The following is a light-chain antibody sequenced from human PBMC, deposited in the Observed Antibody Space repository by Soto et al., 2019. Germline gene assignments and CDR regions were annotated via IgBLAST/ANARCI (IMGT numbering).Light chain of an antibody. Sequence: QSVLTQPASVSGSPGQSITISCTGTSSDVGAYNYVSWYQQHPGKGPKLIIYEVSNRPSGVSNRFSGSKSGITASLTISGLRAEDEADYTCSSYSSSSTLNVFGTGTKVTVL. V-gene: IGLV2-14*01. CDR3: SSYSSSSTLNV. J-gene: IGLJ1*01. CDR2: EVS. CDR1: SSDVGAYNY.